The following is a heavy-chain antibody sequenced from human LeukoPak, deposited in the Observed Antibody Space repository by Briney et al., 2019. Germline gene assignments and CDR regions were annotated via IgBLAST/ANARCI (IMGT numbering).Heavy chain of an antibody. CDR3: ARSSVGSGSNFDY. CDR2: IYINGIT. D-gene: IGHD3-10*01. CDR1: ADSITNYY. Sequence: PSETLYLTCSVSADSITNYYWNWIRHPAGKGLQWIGRIYINGITNYNPSLKSRVTMSVDTSKNHFSLNLSSVTAADTAVYYCARSSVGSGSNFDYWGQGTLVTVSS. J-gene: IGHJ4*02. V-gene: IGHV4-4*07.